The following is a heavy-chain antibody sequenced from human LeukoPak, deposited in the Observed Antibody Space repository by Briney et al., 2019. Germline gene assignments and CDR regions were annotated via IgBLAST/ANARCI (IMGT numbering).Heavy chain of an antibody. Sequence: GGSLRLSCAASGFTFSSHSMNWVRQAPGKGLVWVSRVNSDGSRTTYADSVKGRFTISRDNANNTLYLQMNSLTAEDTAVYYCAREGSVTNDYWGQGSLVTVSS. CDR2: VNSDGSRT. CDR3: AREGSVTNDY. CDR1: GFTFSSHS. D-gene: IGHD4-17*01. J-gene: IGHJ4*02. V-gene: IGHV3-74*03.